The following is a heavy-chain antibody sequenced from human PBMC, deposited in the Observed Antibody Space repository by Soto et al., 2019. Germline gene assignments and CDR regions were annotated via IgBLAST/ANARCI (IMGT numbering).Heavy chain of an antibody. Sequence: ASVKVSCKASGYTFTSYDINWVRQATGRGLEWMGWMNPNSGNTGYAQKFQGRVTMTRNTSISTAYMELSSLRSEDTAVYYCARGNSNYYYYYMDVWGKGTTVTVSS. V-gene: IGHV1-8*01. CDR1: GYTFTSYD. CDR2: MNPNSGNT. J-gene: IGHJ6*03. D-gene: IGHD4-4*01. CDR3: ARGNSNYYYYYMDV.